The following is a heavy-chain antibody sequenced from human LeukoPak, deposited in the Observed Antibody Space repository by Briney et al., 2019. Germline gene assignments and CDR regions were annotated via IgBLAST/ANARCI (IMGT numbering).Heavy chain of an antibody. D-gene: IGHD2-21*02. V-gene: IGHV3-30*04. CDR3: ARDGPTAYVYYSGMDV. CDR2: ISYDGSNK. Sequence: PGGSLRLSCAASGFTFSRYAMYWVRQAPGKGLEWVAAISYDGSNKYYADSVKGRFTISRDNSKNTLYLQMNSLRPEDTAVYSCARDGPTAYVYYSGMDVWGQGTTVTVSS. J-gene: IGHJ6*02. CDR1: GFTFSRYA.